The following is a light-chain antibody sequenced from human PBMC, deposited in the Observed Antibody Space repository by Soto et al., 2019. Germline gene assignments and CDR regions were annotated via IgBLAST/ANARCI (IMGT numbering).Light chain of an antibody. CDR1: SSDVGNYNR. Sequence: QSALTQPPSVSGSPGQSVTISCTGTSSDVGNYNRVSWYQQPPGTAPKVIIYEVSNRPSGVPDRFSGSKSGNTASLTISGLEDDDADDYYCCPYTSNSTYVFGTGTKLTVL. J-gene: IGLJ1*01. CDR2: EVS. CDR3: CPYTSNSTYV. V-gene: IGLV2-18*02.